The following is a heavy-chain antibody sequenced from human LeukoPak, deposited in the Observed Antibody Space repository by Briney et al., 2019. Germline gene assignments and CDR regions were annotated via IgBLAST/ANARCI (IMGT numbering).Heavy chain of an antibody. CDR2: IYLSGST. Sequence: SETLSLTCSVSGGSISNYYWNWIRQPLGRGLEWIGYIYLSGSTNYNPSLKSRVTISVDTSKNQFSLKLNSVTAADTAVYYCARGLITLVRGSFDYWGRGTLVTVSS. J-gene: IGHJ4*02. D-gene: IGHD3-10*01. CDR1: GGSISNYY. CDR3: ARGLITLVRGSFDY. V-gene: IGHV4-59*01.